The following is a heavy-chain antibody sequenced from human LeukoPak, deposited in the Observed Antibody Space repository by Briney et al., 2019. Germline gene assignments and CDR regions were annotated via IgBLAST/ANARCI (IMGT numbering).Heavy chain of an antibody. CDR3: AAAITMIVVVIFYFDY. CDR1: GYTFTSYA. V-gene: IGHV1-3*02. CDR2: SNAGNGNT. J-gene: IGHJ4*02. Sequence: ASVKVSCKASGYTFTSYAMHWVRQAPGQRLEWMGWSNAGNGNTEYSQEFQGRVTITRDTSASTAYMELSSLRSEDMAVYYCAAAITMIVVVIFYFDYWGQGTLVTVSS. D-gene: IGHD3-22*01.